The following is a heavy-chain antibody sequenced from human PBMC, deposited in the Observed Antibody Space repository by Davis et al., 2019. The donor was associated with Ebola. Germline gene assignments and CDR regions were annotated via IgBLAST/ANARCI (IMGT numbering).Heavy chain of an antibody. Sequence: GESLKISCAASGFTFSSYWMHWVRQAPGKGLVWVSRINSDGSSTNYADSVKGRFTISRDNAKNTLYLQMNSLRAEDTAVYYCARDSSGWTEYFQHWGQGTLVTVSS. CDR2: INSDGSST. CDR3: ARDSSGWTEYFQH. D-gene: IGHD6-19*01. CDR1: GFTFSSYW. J-gene: IGHJ1*01. V-gene: IGHV3-74*01.